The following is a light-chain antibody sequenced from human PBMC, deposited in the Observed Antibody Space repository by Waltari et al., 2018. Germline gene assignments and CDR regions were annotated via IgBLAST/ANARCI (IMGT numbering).Light chain of an antibody. Sequence: EIVMTQSPATLSVSPGERATLSCRASQTISSNLAWYQQKPGQAPRLLIYGASTRATGIPARFSGSESGTDFTLTISSLQSEDFAVYYCQQYSNWPLTFGGGTKVEIK. CDR3: QQYSNWPLT. CDR2: GAS. J-gene: IGKJ4*01. CDR1: QTISSN. V-gene: IGKV3-15*01.